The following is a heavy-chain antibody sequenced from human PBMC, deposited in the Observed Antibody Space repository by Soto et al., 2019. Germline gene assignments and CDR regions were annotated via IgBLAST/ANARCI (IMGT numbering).Heavy chain of an antibody. V-gene: IGHV1-69*13. J-gene: IGHJ5*02. Sequence: SVKVSCKASGGTFSSYAISLVRQAPGQGLEWMGGIIPIFGTANYAQKFQGRVTITADESTSTAYMELSSLRSEDTAVYYCARPIRFYYVSSGQSACFDLRGQGTLVTVSS. CDR1: GGTFSSYA. D-gene: IGHD3-22*01. CDR3: ARPIRFYYVSSGQSACFDL. CDR2: IIPIFGTA.